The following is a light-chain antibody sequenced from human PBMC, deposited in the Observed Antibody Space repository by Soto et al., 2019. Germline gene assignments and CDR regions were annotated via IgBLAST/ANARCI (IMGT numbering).Light chain of an antibody. Sequence: DVVMTQSPLSLPVTLGQPASISCRSSQSLVHSDGNTYLNWFHQRPGQSPRRLIYKVSNWDSGVXDXSSGSGSGTDFTLKISRVEAEDVGVYFCMQGTHWPPTFGQGTRLEIK. CDR2: KVS. CDR3: MQGTHWPPT. CDR1: QSLVHSDGNTY. J-gene: IGKJ5*01. V-gene: IGKV2-30*02.